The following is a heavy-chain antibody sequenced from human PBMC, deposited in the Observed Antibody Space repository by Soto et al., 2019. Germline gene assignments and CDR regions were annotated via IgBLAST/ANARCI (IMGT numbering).Heavy chain of an antibody. V-gene: IGHV1-69*13. J-gene: IGHJ6*02. CDR1: GGTFSSYA. CDR3: ASIGLELRGEPYYYYGMDV. D-gene: IGHD1-7*01. CDR2: IIPIFGTA. Sequence: SVKVSCKASGGTFSSYAISWVRQAPGQGLEWMGGIIPIFGTANYAQKFQGRVTITADESTSTAYMELSSLRSEDTAVYYCASIGLELRGEPYYYYGMDVWGQGTTVTVSS.